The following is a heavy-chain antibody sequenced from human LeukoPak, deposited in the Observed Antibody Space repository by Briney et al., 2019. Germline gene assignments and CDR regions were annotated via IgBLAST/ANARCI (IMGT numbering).Heavy chain of an antibody. V-gene: IGHV4-59*08. J-gene: IGHJ6*03. Sequence: SETLSLTCTVSGGSISSYYWSWIRQPPGKGLEWIGYIYYSGSTNYNPSLKSRVTISVDTSKNQFSLKLSSVTAADTAVYYCARHPGYYYYYMDVWGKGTTVTISS. CDR2: IYYSGST. CDR3: ARHPGYYYYYMDV. CDR1: GGSISSYY.